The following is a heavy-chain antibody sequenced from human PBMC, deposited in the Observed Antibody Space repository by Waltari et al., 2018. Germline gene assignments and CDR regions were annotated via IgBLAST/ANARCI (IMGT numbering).Heavy chain of an antibody. CDR1: GGSISSSSYY. D-gene: IGHD6-6*01. J-gene: IGHJ4*02. V-gene: IGHV4-39*07. Sequence: QLQLQESGPGLVKPSETLSLTCTVSGGSISSSSYYWGWIRQPPGKGLEWIGSIYYSGSTYYNPSRKSRVTISVDTSKNQFSLKLSSVTAEDTAVYYCARSDRQSFYSSSSNLGAFDYWGQGTLVTVSS. CDR3: ARSDRQSFYSSSSNLGAFDY. CDR2: IYYSGST.